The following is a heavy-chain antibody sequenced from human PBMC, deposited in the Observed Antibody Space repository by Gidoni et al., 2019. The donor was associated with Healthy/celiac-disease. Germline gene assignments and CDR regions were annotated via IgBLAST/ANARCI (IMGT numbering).Heavy chain of an antibody. CDR2: ISYDGSNK. J-gene: IGHJ6*02. D-gene: IGHD2-2*01. V-gene: IGHV3-30*18. CDR3: AKAGEYQLLKHYYYYYGMDV. CDR1: GFTFSSYG. Sequence: QVQLVESGGGVVQPGRSLRLSCAVSGFTFSSYGMHWVRQAPGKGLEWVAVISYDGSNKYYADSVKGRFTISRDNSKNTLYLQMNSLRAEDTAVYYCAKAGEYQLLKHYYYYYGMDVWGQGTTVTVSS.